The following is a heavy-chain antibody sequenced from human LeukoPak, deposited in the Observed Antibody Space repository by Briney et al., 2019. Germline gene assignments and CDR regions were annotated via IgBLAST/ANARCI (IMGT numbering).Heavy chain of an antibody. CDR3: ARRFPYSSGWPYYFDY. V-gene: IGHV1-18*01. J-gene: IGHJ4*02. Sequence: ASVKVSCKASGYTFTSYGISWVRQAPGQGLEWMGWISAYSGNTNYAQKLQGRVTMTTDTSTSTAYMELRSLRSDDTAVYYCARRFPYSSGWPYYFDYWGQGTLVTVSS. D-gene: IGHD6-19*01. CDR2: ISAYSGNT. CDR1: GYTFTSYG.